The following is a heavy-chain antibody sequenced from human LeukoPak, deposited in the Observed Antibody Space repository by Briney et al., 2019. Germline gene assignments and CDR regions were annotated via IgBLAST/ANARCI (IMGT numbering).Heavy chain of an antibody. CDR3: ARDPTSSYYYDSSGY. CDR1: GFTFSGSA. CDR2: IRSKANSYAT. D-gene: IGHD3-22*01. Sequence: GGSLRLSCAASGFTFSGSAMHWVRQASGKGLEWVGRIRSKANSYATAYAASVKGRFTISRDDSKNTAYLQMNSLKTEDTAVYYCARDPTSSYYYDSSGYWGQGTLVTVSS. V-gene: IGHV3-73*01. J-gene: IGHJ4*02.